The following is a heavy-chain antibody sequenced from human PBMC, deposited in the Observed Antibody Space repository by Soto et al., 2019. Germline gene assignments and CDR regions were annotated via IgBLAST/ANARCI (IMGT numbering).Heavy chain of an antibody. Sequence: QVQLVESGGGVVQPGRSLRLSCAASGFTFSSYAMHWVRQAPGEGLEWVAVISYDGSNKYYADSVKGRFTISRDNSKNTLYLQMNSLRAEDTAVYYCARDVGGWGQGTTVTVSS. D-gene: IGHD3-16*01. CDR2: ISYDGSNK. J-gene: IGHJ6*02. V-gene: IGHV3-30-3*01. CDR3: ARDVGG. CDR1: GFTFSSYA.